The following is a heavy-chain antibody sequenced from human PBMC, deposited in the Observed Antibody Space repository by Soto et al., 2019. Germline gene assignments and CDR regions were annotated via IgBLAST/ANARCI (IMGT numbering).Heavy chain of an antibody. CDR1: GFTFSSYA. V-gene: IGHV3-23*01. CDR3: AKPYDSSGYYYREEAFGI. D-gene: IGHD3-22*01. CDR2: ISGSGGST. J-gene: IGHJ3*02. Sequence: GGSLRLSCAASGFTFSSYAMSWVRQAPGKGLEWVSAISGSGGSTYYADSVKGRFTISRDNSKNTLYLQMNSLRAEDTAVYYCAKPYDSSGYYYREEAFGIWGQGTMVTVSS.